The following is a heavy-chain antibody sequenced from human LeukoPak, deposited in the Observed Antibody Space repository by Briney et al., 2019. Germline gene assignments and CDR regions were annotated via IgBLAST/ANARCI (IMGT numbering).Heavy chain of an antibody. CDR3: ARRSISGNSWDYFDY. CDR1: SGSISNWY. V-gene: IGHV4-59*08. J-gene: IGHJ4*02. D-gene: IGHD4-23*01. Sequence: LETLSLACTVSSGSISNWYWSWFRQPAGKGLEWIAFMYYSGSTNYNPSLKSRVTISVDTSKNQFSLKLRSVTAADTAVYYCARRSISGNSWDYFDYWGQGTLVTVSS. CDR2: MYYSGST.